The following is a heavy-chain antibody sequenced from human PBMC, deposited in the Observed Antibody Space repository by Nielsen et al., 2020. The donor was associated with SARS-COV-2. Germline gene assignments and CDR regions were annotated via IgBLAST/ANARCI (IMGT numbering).Heavy chain of an antibody. V-gene: IGHV1-46*01. CDR1: GYTFTNYY. J-gene: IGHJ6*02. Sequence: ASVKVSCKASGYTFTNYYIHWVRQAPGQGLEWMGLINPRGGSTTYAQRFQGRVTMTRDTSASTVYMELSRLRSEDTAVYYCARAPSDFYGMDVWGQGTTVAVSS. CDR2: INPRGGST. CDR3: ARAPSDFYGMDV.